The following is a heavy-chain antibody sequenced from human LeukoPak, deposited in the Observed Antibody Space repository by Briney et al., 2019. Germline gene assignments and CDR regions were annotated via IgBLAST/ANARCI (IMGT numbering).Heavy chain of an antibody. D-gene: IGHD3-10*01. J-gene: IGHJ6*02. CDR3: ARIHPYYYGPGSYLMGNYYYGMDV. Sequence: GGSLRLSCVVSGFTFSSYEMNWVRQAPGKGLEWVSSISASSSTIYYADSVKGRFTISRDTAKNTLYLQMNSLRAEDTALYYCARIHPYYYGPGSYLMGNYYYGMDVWGQGTTVTVSS. V-gene: IGHV3-48*03. CDR2: ISASSSTI. CDR1: GFTFSSYE.